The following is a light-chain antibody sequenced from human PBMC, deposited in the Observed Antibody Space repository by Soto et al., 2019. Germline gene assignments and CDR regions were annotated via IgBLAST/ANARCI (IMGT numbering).Light chain of an antibody. J-gene: IGKJ2*01. Sequence: DIQMTQSPSSLSASVGDRVTITCRASQSISSYLNWYQQKPGKAPKLLIYAASSLQSGVPSRFSGSGSGTDFTLTISSLQPEDFAVYYCQQFVSSPPMYTFAQGTKLEIK. CDR1: QSISSY. V-gene: IGKV1-39*01. CDR2: AAS. CDR3: QQFVSSPPMYT.